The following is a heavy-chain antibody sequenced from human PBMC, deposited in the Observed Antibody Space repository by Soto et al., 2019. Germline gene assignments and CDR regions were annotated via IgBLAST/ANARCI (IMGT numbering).Heavy chain of an antibody. CDR3: AKDEYYYSRSGYYIFDS. CDR2: ISSEGNDK. Sequence: PGGSLRLSCAVSGITFSRYGMHWFRQVSGKGLEWVAVISSEGNDKYYSESVKGRFTISRDNSKNILYLQMNSLRPEDTALYYCAKDEYYYSRSGYYIFDSWGQGTLVTVSS. V-gene: IGHV3-30*18. CDR1: GITFSRYG. D-gene: IGHD3-22*01. J-gene: IGHJ4*02.